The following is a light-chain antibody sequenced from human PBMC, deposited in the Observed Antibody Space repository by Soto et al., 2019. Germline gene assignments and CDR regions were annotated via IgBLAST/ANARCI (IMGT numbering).Light chain of an antibody. V-gene: IGLV2-14*01. CDR3: SSYTSSSTRV. CDR2: DVS. J-gene: IGLJ1*01. CDR1: SSDVGGYNY. Sequence: QSVLTQAASVSGSPGQSITISCTGTSSDVGGYNYVSWYQQHPGKAPKLMIYDVSNRPSGVSNRFSGSKSGNTACLTISGLQAEDEADYYCSSYTSSSTRVFGTGTKLTVL.